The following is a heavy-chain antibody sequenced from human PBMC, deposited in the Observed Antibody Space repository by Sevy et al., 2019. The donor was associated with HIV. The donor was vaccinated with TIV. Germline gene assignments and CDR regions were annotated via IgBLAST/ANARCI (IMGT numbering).Heavy chain of an antibody. CDR1: GFTFSTYG. V-gene: IGHV3-33*01. CDR2: IWFDGSNT. Sequence: GGSLRLSCAASGFTFSTYGMHWVRQAPGKGLEWVAVIWFDGSNTYYADSVKGRFTISRDIAKNTLHLQMNSLRAEDTAVYYCARDLEFYVYGDYGPAFMPDYWGQGTLVTVSS. J-gene: IGHJ4*02. D-gene: IGHD4-17*01. CDR3: ARDLEFYVYGDYGPAFMPDY.